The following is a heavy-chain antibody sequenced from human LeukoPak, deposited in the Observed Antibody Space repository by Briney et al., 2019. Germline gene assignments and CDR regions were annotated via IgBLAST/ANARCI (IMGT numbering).Heavy chain of an antibody. CDR1: GFTFSTYG. CDR2: IWYDGSNK. CDR3: ARESGGMDV. J-gene: IGHJ6*02. V-gene: IGHV3-33*01. D-gene: IGHD3-10*01. Sequence: WGSLRLSCAASGFTFSTYGMHWVRQAPGKGLEWVAIIWYDGSNKYYADSVKGRFTISRDNSKNTLYLQMNSLRAEDTAVYYCARESGGMDVWGQGTTVTVSS.